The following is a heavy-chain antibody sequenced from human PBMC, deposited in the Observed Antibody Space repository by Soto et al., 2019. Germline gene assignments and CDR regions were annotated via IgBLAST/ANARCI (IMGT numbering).Heavy chain of an antibody. J-gene: IGHJ4*02. D-gene: IGHD2-2*01. CDR1: GGSFSGYY. CDR3: ARGIGYCSSINCYSSRRLRFDS. CDR2: VNHSGTT. Sequence: ASETLSLTCAVYGGSFSGYYWTWIRQSPEKGLEWIGEVNHSGTTYYNPSLKTRVTISVHTPKNQFSLKMSSVTAGDTAVYYCARGIGYCSSINCYSSRRLRFDSWGQGTLVTVPQ. V-gene: IGHV4-34*01.